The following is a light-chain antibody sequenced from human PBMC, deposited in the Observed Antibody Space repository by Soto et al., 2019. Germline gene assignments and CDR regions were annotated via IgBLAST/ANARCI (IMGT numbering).Light chain of an antibody. CDR2: GAS. V-gene: IGKV3-15*01. J-gene: IGKJ1*01. CDR1: QTINNN. Sequence: VVTQAPATLSVSPGERATLSCRASQTINNNVAWYQLKVGQAPRLLIYGASTRATGIPARFSGSGSGTEFTLTISSLQSEDFAEYHCQQYNNWPQTFGRGTKVDI. CDR3: QQYNNWPQT.